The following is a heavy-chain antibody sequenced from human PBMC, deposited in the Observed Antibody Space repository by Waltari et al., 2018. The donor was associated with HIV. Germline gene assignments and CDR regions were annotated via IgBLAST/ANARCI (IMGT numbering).Heavy chain of an antibody. V-gene: IGHV4-4*07. J-gene: IGHJ4*02. CDR3: ARGAVERQGRALDY. Sequence: QVQLQESGPGLVKPSETLSLTCSVSGGSISSYYWSWIRQPAGKGPEWIGRIYPSGGTNYIPSLNSRFTLSVATSKNQFSRKRMSVIAAGTAMYDCARGAVERQGRALDYWGQGTLVTVPS. CDR1: GGSISSYY. CDR2: IYPSGGT. D-gene: IGHD1-1*01.